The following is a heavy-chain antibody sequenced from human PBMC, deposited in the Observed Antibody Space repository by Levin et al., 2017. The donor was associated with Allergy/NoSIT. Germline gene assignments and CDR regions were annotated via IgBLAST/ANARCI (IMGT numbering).Heavy chain of an antibody. CDR3: AKDVVFGTSSWSLDF. V-gene: IGHV3-30*18. J-gene: IGHJ4*02. D-gene: IGHD6-13*01. CDR1: EFSFRSFG. Sequence: GGSLRLSCAASEFSFRSFGMHWVRQAPGKGLEWVAVISYDGSDKYYADSVKGRFTISRDNTKNTLYLQMNSLRSEDAAVFYCAKDVVFGTSSWSLDFWGQGTLVTVSS. CDR2: ISYDGSDK.